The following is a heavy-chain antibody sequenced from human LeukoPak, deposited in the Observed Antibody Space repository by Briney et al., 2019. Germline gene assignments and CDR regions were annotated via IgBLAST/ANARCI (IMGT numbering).Heavy chain of an antibody. J-gene: IGHJ6*03. CDR3: ARAKFGVVTAIPRYYYYYMDV. CDR1: GGSFSGYY. CDR2: INHSGST. D-gene: IGHD2-21*02. V-gene: IGHV4-34*01. Sequence: SETLSLTCAVYGGSFSGYYWSWIRQPPGKGLEWIGEINHSGSTNYNPSLKSRVTISVDTSKNQFSLKLSSVTAADTAVYYCARAKFGVVTAIPRYYYYYMDVWGKGTTVTVSS.